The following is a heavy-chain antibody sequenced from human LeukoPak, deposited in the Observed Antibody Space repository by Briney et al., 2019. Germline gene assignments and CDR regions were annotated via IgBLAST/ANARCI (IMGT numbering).Heavy chain of an antibody. J-gene: IGHJ4*02. CDR2: ISGSGDSA. CDR3: ATGVSRGQYYYDSSGF. V-gene: IGHV3-23*01. CDR1: GFTFSSYA. Sequence: GGSLRLSCAASGFTFSSYAMSWVRQAPGKGLEWVATISGSGDSAYHADSVRGRFTISRDNSKNTVYLQMNSLRAEDTAVYYCATGVSRGQYYYDSSGFGGQGTLVTVSS. D-gene: IGHD3-22*01.